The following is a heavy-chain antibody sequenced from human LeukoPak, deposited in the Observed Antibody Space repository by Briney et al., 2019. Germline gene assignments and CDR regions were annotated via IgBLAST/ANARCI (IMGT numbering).Heavy chain of an antibody. CDR1: GFTFSSYG. Sequence: PGGSLRLSCAASGFTFSSYGIHYVRQAPGKGLEWVAVISDDGRHKNYADSVKGRFTISRDNSNNTLYLQMNSLRVEDTGVYYCAKGRETTASGTFDYWGQGTLVTVSS. D-gene: IGHD6-13*01. CDR3: AKGRETTASGTFDY. J-gene: IGHJ4*02. CDR2: ISDDGRHK. V-gene: IGHV3-30*18.